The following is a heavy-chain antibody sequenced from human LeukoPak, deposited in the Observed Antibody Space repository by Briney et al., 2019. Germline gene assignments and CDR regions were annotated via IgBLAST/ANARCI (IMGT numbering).Heavy chain of an antibody. J-gene: IGHJ4*02. Sequence: PGGSLRLSCAASGFTFSSYSMNWVRQAPGKGLEWVSSISSSSSYIYYADSVKGRFTISRDNAKNSPYLQMISLRAQDAAVSYCARDPHLGGNPDSWGQGTLVTVSS. CDR1: GFTFSSYS. D-gene: IGHD4-23*01. V-gene: IGHV3-21*01. CDR3: ARDPHLGGNPDS. CDR2: ISSSSSYI.